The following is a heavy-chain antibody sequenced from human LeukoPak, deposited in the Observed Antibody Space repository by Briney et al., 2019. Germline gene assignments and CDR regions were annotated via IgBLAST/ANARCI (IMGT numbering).Heavy chain of an antibody. V-gene: IGHV3-21*01. CDR1: GFTFSSYS. Sequence: GGSLRLSCAASGFTFSSYSMNWVRQAPGKGLEWVSSISSSSSYIYYADSVKGRFTISRDNAKTSLYLQMNSLRAEDTAVYYCARARFLGYCSSTSCYTFSDWGQGTLVTVSS. CDR3: ARARFLGYCSSTSCYTFSD. D-gene: IGHD2-2*02. J-gene: IGHJ4*02. CDR2: ISSSSSYI.